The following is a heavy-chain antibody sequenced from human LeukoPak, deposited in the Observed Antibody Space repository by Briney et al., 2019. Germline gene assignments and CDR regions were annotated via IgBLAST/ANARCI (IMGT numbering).Heavy chain of an antibody. V-gene: IGHV1-46*01. CDR3: ATGSHVRVYDSSAYYGHY. J-gene: IGHJ4*02. D-gene: IGHD3-22*01. CDR1: GYTFTSYY. CDR2: INPNRGST. Sequence: ASVKVSCKASGYTFTSYYMYWVRQAPGQGLEWMGIINPNRGSTSYAQKFQGRVTMTRDMSTSTVYMELSSLRSEDTAIYYCATGSHVRVYDSSAYYGHYWGQGTLVTVSS.